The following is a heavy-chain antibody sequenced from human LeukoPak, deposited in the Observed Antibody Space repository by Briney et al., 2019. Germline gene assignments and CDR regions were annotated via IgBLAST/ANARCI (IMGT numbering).Heavy chain of an antibody. CDR3: ARMKEVGDYVDY. D-gene: IGHD4-17*01. CDR1: GGSINNSVNY. V-gene: IGHV4-30-4*01. J-gene: IGHJ4*02. Sequence: PSETLSLTCTVSGGSINNSVNYWNWIRQPPGKGLEWIGYIYYSGNTYYNPSLKSRVTISVDTSKNRFSLKLNSVTAADTAVYYCARMKEVGDYVDYWGQGTLVTVSS. CDR2: IYYSGNT.